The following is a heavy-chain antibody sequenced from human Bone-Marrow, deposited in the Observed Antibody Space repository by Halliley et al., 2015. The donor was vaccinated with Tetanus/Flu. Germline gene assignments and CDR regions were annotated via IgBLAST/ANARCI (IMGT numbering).Heavy chain of an antibody. Sequence: QLVQSGAEVKKPGASVKVSCKASGYTFTFYGISWVRQAPGQGLEWVGWIGTYSGDAKSAQNLQGRVTMTTDTSTSTAYMELRSLRHDATAAYSCARDNAQLVFGMAVWGQGTTVTVSS. J-gene: IGHJ6*02. CDR2: IGTYSGDA. V-gene: IGHV1-18*04. CDR3: ARDNAQLVFGMAV. CDR1: GYTFTFYG. D-gene: IGHD6-6*01.